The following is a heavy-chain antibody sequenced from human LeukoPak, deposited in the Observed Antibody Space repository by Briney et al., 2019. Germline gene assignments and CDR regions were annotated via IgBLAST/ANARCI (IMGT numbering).Heavy chain of an antibody. CDR2: INHSGST. J-gene: IGHJ4*02. Sequence: PSETLSLTCAVYGGSFSGYYWSWIRQPPGKGLEWIGEINHSGSTNYNPSLKSRVTISVDTSKNQFSLKLSSVTAADTAVYYCARGREVVVVPAALYYFDYWGQGTLVTVSS. CDR3: ARGREVVVVPAALYYFDY. CDR1: GGSFSGYY. D-gene: IGHD2-2*01. V-gene: IGHV4-34*01.